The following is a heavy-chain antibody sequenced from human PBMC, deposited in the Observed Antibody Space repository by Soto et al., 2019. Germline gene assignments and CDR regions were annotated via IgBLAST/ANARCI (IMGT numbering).Heavy chain of an antibody. CDR3: AKDSWAIFGVPAGEYYAMDV. V-gene: IGHV3-23*01. CDR2: ISGSGGTT. D-gene: IGHD3-3*01. J-gene: IGHJ6*02. Sequence: GGSLRLSCVASGFTFENYAMSWVRQAPGKGLEWVSAISGSGGTTYYSDSVKGRFTISRDNSKNTVYLQMNDLRVEDAAEYFCAKDSWAIFGVPAGEYYAMDVWGQGTTVTGLL. CDR1: GFTFENYA.